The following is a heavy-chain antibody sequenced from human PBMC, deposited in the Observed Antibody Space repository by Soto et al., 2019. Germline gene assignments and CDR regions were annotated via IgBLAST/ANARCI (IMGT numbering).Heavy chain of an antibody. CDR1: GGSFSDLY. CDR2: INHSGSS. Sequence: SQPLPLTCAVYGGSFSDLYCSWIRQAPGKGLEWIGEINHSGSSNYNPSLKSRVTISVDTSKKQLSLKLTSVTAADTAVYYCARSLMEGDYWGQGTLVTVSS. J-gene: IGHJ4*02. CDR3: ARSLMEGDY. D-gene: IGHD1-1*01. V-gene: IGHV4-34*01.